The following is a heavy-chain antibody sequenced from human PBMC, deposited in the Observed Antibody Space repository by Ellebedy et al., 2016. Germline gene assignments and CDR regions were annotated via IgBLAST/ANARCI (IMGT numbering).Heavy chain of an antibody. Sequence: GGSLRLSCEASGFTLSNYAMNWVRQAPGKGLEWVSGISDSGANTDYADSVKGRFTISRDHSKNTLYLQMNSLRADDTAVYYCGREEGSTGIHLWGQGTVVTVSS. V-gene: IGHV3-23*01. CDR1: GFTLSNYA. CDR2: ISDSGANT. J-gene: IGHJ3*01. CDR3: GREEGSTGIHL. D-gene: IGHD3-10*01.